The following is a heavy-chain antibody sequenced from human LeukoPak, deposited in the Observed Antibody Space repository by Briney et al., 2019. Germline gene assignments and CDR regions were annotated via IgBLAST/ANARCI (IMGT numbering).Heavy chain of an antibody. CDR1: GFTFSSYS. Sequence: GGSLRLSCAASGFTFSSYSMNWVRQAPGKGLEWVSSISSSSSYIYYADSVKGRFTISRDNAKNSLYLQMNSLRAEDTAVYYCARGDYDFWSGYYTPHGYYYYMDVWGKGTTVTVSS. CDR3: ARGDYDFWSGYYTPHGYYYYMDV. D-gene: IGHD3-3*01. J-gene: IGHJ6*03. V-gene: IGHV3-21*01. CDR2: ISSSSSYI.